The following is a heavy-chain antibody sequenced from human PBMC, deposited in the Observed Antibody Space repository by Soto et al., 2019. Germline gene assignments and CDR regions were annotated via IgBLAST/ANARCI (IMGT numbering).Heavy chain of an antibody. Sequence: EVQLVESGGDLVQPGRSLRLSCAASGFTFDDYAMHWVRQAPGKGLEWVSGITWNSGNMGYADSVKGRYTISRDNAQNSLYLQMSSLRAEDTALYYCVKGRGVRIAVAGDPFDYWGQGTLVTVSS. CDR3: VKGRGVRIAVAGDPFDY. V-gene: IGHV3-9*01. J-gene: IGHJ4*02. CDR1: GFTFDDYA. CDR2: ITWNSGNM. D-gene: IGHD6-19*01.